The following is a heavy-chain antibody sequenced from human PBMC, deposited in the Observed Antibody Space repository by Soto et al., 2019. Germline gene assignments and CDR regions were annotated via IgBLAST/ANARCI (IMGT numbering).Heavy chain of an antibody. CDR1: GGSISSYY. D-gene: IGHD3-10*02. CDR3: ARGAELITTLPFDP. V-gene: IGHV4-59*01. J-gene: IGHJ5*02. CDR2: IYYSGST. Sequence: QVQLQESGPGLVKPSETLSLTCTVSGGSISSYYWSWIRQPPGKGLEWIGYIYYSGSTNYNPSLKSRVTISVDTSKNQFSLKLSSVTAADTAVYYCARGAELITTLPFDPWGQGTLVTVSS.